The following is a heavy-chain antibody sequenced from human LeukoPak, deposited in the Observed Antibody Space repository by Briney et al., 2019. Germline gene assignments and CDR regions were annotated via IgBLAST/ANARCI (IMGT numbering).Heavy chain of an antibody. Sequence: SQTLSLTCAISGDSVSSNSAAWTWIRQSPSRGLEWLGRTYYRSKWYNDYAVSVKSRITINPDTSKNQFSLQLNSVTPEDTAVYYCARHHCSTISCHGRSSGDFDYWGQGTLVTVSS. V-gene: IGHV6-1*01. D-gene: IGHD2-2*01. J-gene: IGHJ4*01. CDR1: GDSVSSNSAA. CDR3: ARHHCSTISCHGRSSGDFDY. CDR2: TYYRSKWYN.